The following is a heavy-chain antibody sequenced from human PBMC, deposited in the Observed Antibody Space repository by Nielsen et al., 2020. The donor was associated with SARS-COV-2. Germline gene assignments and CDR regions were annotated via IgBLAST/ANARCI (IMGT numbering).Heavy chain of an antibody. V-gene: IGHV4-59*01. CDR3: ARENWNDASFDY. D-gene: IGHD1-1*01. J-gene: IGHJ4*02. CDR1: GGSISSYY. Sequence: SETLSLTCTVSGGSISSYYWSWIRQPPGKGLEWIGYIYYSGSTNYNPSLKSRVTISVDTSKNQFSLKLSSVTAADTAVYYCARENWNDASFDYWGQGTLVTVSS. CDR2: IYYSGST.